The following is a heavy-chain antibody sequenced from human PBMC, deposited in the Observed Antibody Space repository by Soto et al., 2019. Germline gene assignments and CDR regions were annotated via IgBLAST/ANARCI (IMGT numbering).Heavy chain of an antibody. CDR2: IIPIFGTP. V-gene: IGHV1-69*06. CDR3: ARGLECRGYCLDKPTWFAP. D-gene: IGHD2-15*01. Sequence: QVQLVQSGAEVKKPGSSVKVSCKASGGTFSTYTFSWVRQAPGQGLEWMGRIIPIFGTPYYAQKFQGRVTITADKSTSTVYMVLSSLRSDDTALYFCARGLECRGYCLDKPTWFAPWGQGTLVTVSS. CDR1: GGTFSTYT. J-gene: IGHJ5*02.